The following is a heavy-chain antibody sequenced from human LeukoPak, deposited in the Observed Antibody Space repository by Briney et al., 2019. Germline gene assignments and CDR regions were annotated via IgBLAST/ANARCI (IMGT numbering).Heavy chain of an antibody. CDR1: GFTFSSYA. J-gene: IGHJ4*02. D-gene: IGHD5-18*01. CDR3: AKTKGYSYGYYFDY. Sequence: GRSLRLSCAASGFTFSSYAMHWVRQSLGKGLEWVAVMSYDGFNKYYADSVKGRFTISRDNSKNTLYLQMNSLRAKDTVVYYCAKTKGYSYGYYFDYWGQGTLVTVSS. CDR2: MSYDGFNK. V-gene: IGHV3-30*18.